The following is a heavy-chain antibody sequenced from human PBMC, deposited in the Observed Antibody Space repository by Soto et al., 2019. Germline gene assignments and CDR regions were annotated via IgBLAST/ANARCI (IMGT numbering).Heavy chain of an antibody. J-gene: IGHJ4*02. CDR1: GGSISSSSYY. CDR2: IYYSGST. CDR3: ARHSSSCHDSDY. D-gene: IGHD6-13*01. Sequence: PSETLSLTCTVSGGSISSSSYYWGWIRQPPGKGLEWIGSIYYSGSTYYNPSLKSRVTISVDTSKNQFSLKLSSVTAADTAVYYCARHSSSCHDSDYWGQGTLVTVSS. V-gene: IGHV4-39*01.